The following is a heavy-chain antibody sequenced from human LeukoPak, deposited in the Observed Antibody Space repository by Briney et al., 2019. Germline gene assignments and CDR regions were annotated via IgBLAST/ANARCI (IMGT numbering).Heavy chain of an antibody. D-gene: IGHD3-22*01. CDR3: ARDPDYYDSSGYYYDWYFDL. CDR1: GGSISSYY. CDR2: IYYSGST. V-gene: IGHV4-59*12. Sequence: SETLSLTCTVSGGSISSYYWSWIRQPPGKGLEWIGYIYYSGSTNYNPSLKSRVTISVDTSKNQFSLKLSSVTAADTAVYYCARDPDYYDSSGYYYDWYFDLWGRGTLVTVSS. J-gene: IGHJ2*01.